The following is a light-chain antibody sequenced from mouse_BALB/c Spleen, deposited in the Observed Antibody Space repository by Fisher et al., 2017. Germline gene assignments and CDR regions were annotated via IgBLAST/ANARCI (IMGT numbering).Light chain of an antibody. CDR1: SSVSSSY. CDR2: STS. V-gene: IGKV4-57-1*01. CDR3: QQRSSYPWT. J-gene: IGKJ1*01. Sequence: DIVMTQTTAIMSASPGEKVTMTCSASSSVSSSYLHWYQQKSGASPKLWIYSTSNLASGVPARFSGSGSGTSYSLTISRMEAEDAATYYCQQRSSYPWTFGGGTKLEIK.